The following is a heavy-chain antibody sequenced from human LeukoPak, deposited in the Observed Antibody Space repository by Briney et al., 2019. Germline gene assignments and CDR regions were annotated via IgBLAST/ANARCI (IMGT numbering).Heavy chain of an antibody. CDR1: GFTFDDYA. CDR3: AKDYRRTTADDMGYYGMDV. D-gene: IGHD1-1*01. Sequence: PGGSLRLSCAASGFTFDDYAMHWVRQAPGKGLEWVSGVNWSGDSMGYADSVKGRFTISRDNAKTSVYLQMNSLKTEDTALYFCAKDYRRTTADDMGYYGMDVWGQGTTVTVSS. CDR2: VNWSGDSM. V-gene: IGHV3-9*01. J-gene: IGHJ6*02.